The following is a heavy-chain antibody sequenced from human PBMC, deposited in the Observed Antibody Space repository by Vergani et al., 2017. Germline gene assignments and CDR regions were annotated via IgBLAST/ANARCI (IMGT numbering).Heavy chain of an antibody. CDR2: VDPEDGET. D-gene: IGHD4-17*01. CDR3: ATPQTVTMGGMEV. V-gene: IGHV1-69-2*01. CDR1: GYTFTDHY. Sequence: EVPLVQSGAEVKKPGATMKISCKVSGYTFTDHYMHWVKQAPGKGLEWMGLVDPEDGETIYAEKFKGRVTIAADTSTDTAHLELSSLRSEDTAVYYCATPQTVTMGGMEVWGQGTTVIVSS. J-gene: IGHJ6*02.